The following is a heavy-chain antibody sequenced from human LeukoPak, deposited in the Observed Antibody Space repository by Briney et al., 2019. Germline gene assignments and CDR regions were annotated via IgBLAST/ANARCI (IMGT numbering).Heavy chain of an antibody. CDR3: ARGQNYFGSGSPYNYYFDY. J-gene: IGHJ4*02. Sequence: RTGGSLRLSCAASGFTFSNDAMTWARQAPGKGLEWVSVVSRSGGSTYYADSVKGRFTISRDNSKNTLYLRMNSLRTEDTAVYFCARGQNYFGSGSPYNYYFDYWGQGVLVTVSS. CDR1: GFTFSNDA. D-gene: IGHD3-10*01. V-gene: IGHV3-23*01. CDR2: VSRSGGST.